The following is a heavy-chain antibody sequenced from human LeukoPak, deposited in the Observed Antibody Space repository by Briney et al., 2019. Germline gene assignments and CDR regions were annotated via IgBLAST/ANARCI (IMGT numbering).Heavy chain of an antibody. CDR1: GVSISSDY. Sequence: KPAETLSLTCNVSGVSISSDYWSWIRQPPGKGLEWIGYISYSGTTNYNPSVKNRVSMSLATSKNQFSMKVTSVITADTAVYYCARGGDSGSYPLVEYFQHWGQGTLVTVSP. CDR2: ISYSGTT. J-gene: IGHJ1*01. D-gene: IGHD3-10*01. V-gene: IGHV4-59*01. CDR3: ARGGDSGSYPLVEYFQH.